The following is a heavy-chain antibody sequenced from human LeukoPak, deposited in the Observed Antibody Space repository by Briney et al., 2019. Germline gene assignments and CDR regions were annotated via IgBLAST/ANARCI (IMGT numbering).Heavy chain of an antibody. Sequence: GGSLRLSCAGSGYTVGSNYMTWVRQAPGKGLEWVSLIFGGGDTRYADSVKGRFTISKDNSKNTVYLQMNSLSADDTAVYFCWRPNVLSSVDFWGQGTLVTVAS. CDR2: IFGGGDT. V-gene: IGHV3-53*01. CDR1: GYTVGSNY. D-gene: IGHD5/OR15-5a*01. J-gene: IGHJ4*02. CDR3: WRPNVLSSVDF.